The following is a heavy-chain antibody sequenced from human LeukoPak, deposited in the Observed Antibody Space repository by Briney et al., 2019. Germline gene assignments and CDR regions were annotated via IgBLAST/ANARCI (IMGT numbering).Heavy chain of an antibody. D-gene: IGHD6-19*01. J-gene: IGHJ4*02. CDR1: GFAFHTNA. CDR2: INFNSIVT. V-gene: IGHV3-23*01. Sequence: GGSLRLSCAASGFAFHTNAMSWVRQAPGKGLEWVAGINFNSIVTKYGDSVKGRFTISRDNSKNTLFLQMNNLRAEDTAVYYCAKVGGQWLDSGHTYFDYWGQGTLVTVSS. CDR3: AKVGGQWLDSGHTYFDY.